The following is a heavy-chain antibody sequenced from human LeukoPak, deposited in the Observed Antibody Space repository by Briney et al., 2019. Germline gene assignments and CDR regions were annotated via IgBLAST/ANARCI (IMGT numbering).Heavy chain of an antibody. CDR3: ASDISGSGSYLAGTMDY. CDR2: ISSSGLTT. D-gene: IGHD3-10*01. Sequence: PGGSLRLSCVTSGFTFSNYGMHWVRQPPGKGLEWVSFISSSGLTTYYADSVKGRFTISRDNAKNSLFLQMDSLKSEDTAVYFCASDISGSGSYLAGTMDYWGQGTLVTVSS. CDR1: GFTFSNYG. V-gene: IGHV3-48*03. J-gene: IGHJ4*02.